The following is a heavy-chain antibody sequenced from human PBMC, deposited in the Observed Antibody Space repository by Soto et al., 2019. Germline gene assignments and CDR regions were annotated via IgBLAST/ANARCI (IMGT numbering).Heavy chain of an antibody. J-gene: IGHJ5*02. Sequence: SQALSLTCAISGDSVSSNSAAWNWIRQSPSRGLEWLGRTYYRSKWYNDYAVSVKSRITINPDTSKNQFSLQLNSVTPEDTAVYYWARDNYISSWTKDDNSFDPWGQGTLGTVSS. CDR3: ARDNYISSWTKDDNSFDP. CDR1: GDSVSSNSAA. D-gene: IGHD6-13*01. CDR2: TYYRSKWYN. V-gene: IGHV6-1*01.